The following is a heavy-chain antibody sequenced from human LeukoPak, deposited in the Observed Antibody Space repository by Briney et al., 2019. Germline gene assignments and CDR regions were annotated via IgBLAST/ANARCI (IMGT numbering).Heavy chain of an antibody. D-gene: IGHD5-18*01. CDR3: ARDSAAMVTRGYFDY. CDR1: GYTFTSYY. Sequence: ASXKVSCKASGYTFTSYYMHWVRQAPGQGLEWMGITNPSGGSTSYAQKFQGRVTMTRDTSTSTVYMELSSLRSEDTAVYYCARDSAAMVTRGYFDYWGQGTLVTVSS. J-gene: IGHJ4*02. CDR2: TNPSGGST. V-gene: IGHV1-46*01.